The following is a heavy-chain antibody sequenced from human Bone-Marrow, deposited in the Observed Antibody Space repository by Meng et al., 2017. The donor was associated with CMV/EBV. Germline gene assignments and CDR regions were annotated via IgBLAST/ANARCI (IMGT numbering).Heavy chain of an antibody. J-gene: IGHJ4*02. Sequence: GESLKIPCAASGFTFSSFAMSWVRQAPGKGLQLVSSIGGSGGTTCYADSAKGRFTISRDNSKNTLYPEMNSLRAEDKAVYYCAKDREERWDVFDYWGQGTLVTVSS. CDR3: AKDREERWDVFDY. D-gene: IGHD5-24*01. CDR1: GFTFSSFA. V-gene: IGHV3-23*01. CDR2: IGGSGGTT.